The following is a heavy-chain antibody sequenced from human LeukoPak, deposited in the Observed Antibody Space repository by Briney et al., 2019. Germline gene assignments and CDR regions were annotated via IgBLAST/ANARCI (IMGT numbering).Heavy chain of an antibody. CDR2: MNPNSGNT. V-gene: IGHV1-8*01. CDR3: ARGLRVSWTRAYSSSWYVFFY. Sequence: ASVKVSCKASGYTFTSYDINWVRQATGQGLGWMGWMNPNSGNTGYAQKFQGRVTMTRNTSISTAYMELSSLRSEDTAVYYCARGLRVSWTRAYSSSWYVFFYWGQGTLVTVSS. D-gene: IGHD6-13*01. J-gene: IGHJ4*02. CDR1: GYTFTSYD.